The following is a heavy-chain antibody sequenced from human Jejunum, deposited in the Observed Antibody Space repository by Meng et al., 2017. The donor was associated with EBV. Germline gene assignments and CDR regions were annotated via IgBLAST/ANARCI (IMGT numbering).Heavy chain of an antibody. D-gene: IGHD1-14*01. Sequence: VKLQESGPGLVKPSGTLSLTCAVSTDFISSYEWWSWVRQPPGKGLEWLGEINQVGSTYYNPSLKSRVTISIDTSKRQFSLRLNSMTAADTAVYYCARASSERLLDYWGQGTLVTASS. CDR2: INQVGST. J-gene: IGHJ4*02. CDR1: TDFISSYEW. V-gene: IGHV4-4*02. CDR3: ARASSERLLDY.